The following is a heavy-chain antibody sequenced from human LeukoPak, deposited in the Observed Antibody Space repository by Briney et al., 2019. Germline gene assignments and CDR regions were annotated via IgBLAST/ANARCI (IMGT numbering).Heavy chain of an antibody. D-gene: IGHD6-19*01. Sequence: GASVKVSRKVSGYTLTELSMHWVRQAPGKGLEWMGGFDPEDGETIYAQKFQGRVTMTEDTSTDTAYMELSSLRSEDTAVYYCATLDIAVAGHFDYWGQGTLVTVSS. CDR3: ATLDIAVAGHFDY. CDR2: FDPEDGET. J-gene: IGHJ4*02. V-gene: IGHV1-24*01. CDR1: GYTLTELS.